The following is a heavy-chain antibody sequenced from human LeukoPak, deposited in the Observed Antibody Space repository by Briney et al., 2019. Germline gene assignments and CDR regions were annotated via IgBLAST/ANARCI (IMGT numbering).Heavy chain of an antibody. V-gene: IGHV4-39*01. CDR1: GVSISRSSDC. Sequence: SETLSLTCTVSGVSISRSSDCWGWIRQPPGKGREWFGSIYDSGSTYENPSLERRVTISVDTSKNQFSLKLSSVTAADTAVYYCARAYGSGSYDGDYNWFDPWGTGTLVTASS. D-gene: IGHD3-10*01. CDR3: ARAYGSGSYDGDYNWFDP. J-gene: IGHJ5*02. CDR2: IYDSGST.